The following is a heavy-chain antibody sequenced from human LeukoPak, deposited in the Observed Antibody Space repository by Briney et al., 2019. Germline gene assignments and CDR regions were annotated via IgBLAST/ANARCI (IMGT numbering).Heavy chain of an antibody. CDR2: ICYSGST. CDR3: ARFKGNYGDYPNAFDI. V-gene: IGHV4-59*01. CDR1: GGSISSYY. J-gene: IGHJ3*02. D-gene: IGHD4-17*01. Sequence: PSETLSLTCTVSGGSISSYYWSWIRQPPGKGLEGIGYICYSGSTNFNPSLKGRVTISVDTSKNQFSLKLSSVTAADTAVYYCARFKGNYGDYPNAFDIWGQGTMVTVSS.